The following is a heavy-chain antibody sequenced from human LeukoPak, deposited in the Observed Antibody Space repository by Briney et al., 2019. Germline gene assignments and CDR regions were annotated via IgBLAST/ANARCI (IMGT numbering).Heavy chain of an antibody. CDR1: GFTVSSNY. V-gene: IGHV3-66*01. CDR3: ARSLLLSSAFDI. CDR2: IYSGGST. Sequence: GGSLRLSCAASGFTVSSNYMSWVRQAPGKGLEWVSVIYSGGSTYYADSVKGRFTISRDNSKNTLYLRMNSLRAEDTAVYYCARSLLLSSAFDIWGQGTMVTVSS. D-gene: IGHD3-22*01. J-gene: IGHJ3*02.